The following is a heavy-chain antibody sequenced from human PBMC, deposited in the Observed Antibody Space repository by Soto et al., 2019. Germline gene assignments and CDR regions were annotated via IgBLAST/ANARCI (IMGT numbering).Heavy chain of an antibody. CDR1: GYTFTGYY. CDR3: AREEYNWNYLYYYYGMDV. D-gene: IGHD1-7*01. J-gene: IGHJ6*02. CDR2: INPNSGGT. V-gene: IGHV1-2*04. Sequence: QVQLVQSGAEVKKPGASVKVSCKASGYTFTGYYMHWVRQAPGQGLEWMGWINPNSGGTNYAQKFQGWVTMTRDTSISTAYMELSRLRSDDTAVYYCAREEYNWNYLYYYYGMDVRGQGTTVTVSS.